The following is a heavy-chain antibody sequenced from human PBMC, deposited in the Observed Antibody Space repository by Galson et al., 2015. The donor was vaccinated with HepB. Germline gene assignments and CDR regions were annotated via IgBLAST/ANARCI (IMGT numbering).Heavy chain of an antibody. J-gene: IGHJ6*02. Sequence: SPRLSCAASGFTFSSYGMHWVRQAPGKGLEWVAVISYDGSNKYYADSVKGRFTISRDNSKNTLYLQMNSLRAEDTAVYYCARDLGYCSSTSCSMGNYYYGMDVWGQGTTVTVSS. CDR3: ARDLGYCSSTSCSMGNYYYGMDV. V-gene: IGHV3-30*03. CDR2: ISYDGSNK. D-gene: IGHD2-2*01. CDR1: GFTFSSYG.